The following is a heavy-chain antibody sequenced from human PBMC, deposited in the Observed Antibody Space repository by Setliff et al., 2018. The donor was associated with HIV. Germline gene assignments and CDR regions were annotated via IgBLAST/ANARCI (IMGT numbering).Heavy chain of an antibody. V-gene: IGHV4-31*03. Sequence: PSETLSLTCTVSGGSISDSDFYWSWIRQHPGKALEWIGYIHHSGSTFYSPSLKSRVTISIDTSKNQFSLKLNSVTAADTAVYYCAKDRSGSYRTFDYWGPGILVTVSS. J-gene: IGHJ4*02. CDR3: AKDRSGSYRTFDY. D-gene: IGHD1-26*01. CDR2: IHHSGST. CDR1: GGSISDSDFY.